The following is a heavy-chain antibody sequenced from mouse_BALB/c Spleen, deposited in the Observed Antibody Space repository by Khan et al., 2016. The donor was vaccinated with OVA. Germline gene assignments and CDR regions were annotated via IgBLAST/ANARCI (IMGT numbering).Heavy chain of an antibody. CDR3: ARDNPYAMDY. J-gene: IGHJ4*01. CDR1: GFTFTDYY. Sequence: EVELVESGGGLVQPGGSLRLSCATSGFTFTDYYMSWVRQPPGKALEWLGFIRTKGNIYTTAYSASLKGRFTISRDNSQSILYLQMNTLRAEDSATYYCARDNPYAMDYWGQGTSVTVSS. V-gene: IGHV7-3*02. CDR2: IRTKGNIYTT.